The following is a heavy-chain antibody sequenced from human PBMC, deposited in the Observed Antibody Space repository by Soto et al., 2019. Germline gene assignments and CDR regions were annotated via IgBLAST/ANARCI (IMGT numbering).Heavy chain of an antibody. J-gene: IGHJ3*01. CDR2: ISWNSGSI. CDR1: GFTFDDYA. D-gene: IGHD6-13*01. Sequence: EMQVVESGGGLVQPGGSLRLSCAASGFTFDDYAMHWVRQTPGKGLEWVSGISWNSGSIGYADSVKGRFTISRDNAKNSLYLQMSSLRAEDAAVFYCASGIASFAAFDVWGQGTMVTVSS. V-gene: IGHV3-9*01. CDR3: ASGIASFAAFDV.